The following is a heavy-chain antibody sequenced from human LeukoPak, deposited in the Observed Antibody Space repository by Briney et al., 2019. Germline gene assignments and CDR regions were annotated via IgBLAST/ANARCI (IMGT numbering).Heavy chain of an antibody. CDR2: IYYSGSA. CDR1: GVSISSGDYY. V-gene: IGHV4-30-4*01. Sequence: PSETLSLTCTVSGVSISSGDYYWSWIRQPPGKGLEWIGCIYYSGSAYYNPSLKSRVTISVDTSKNQFSLKLSSVTAADTAVYYCARPYYYDSRIDPWGQGTLVTVSS. D-gene: IGHD3-22*01. CDR3: ARPYYYDSRIDP. J-gene: IGHJ5*02.